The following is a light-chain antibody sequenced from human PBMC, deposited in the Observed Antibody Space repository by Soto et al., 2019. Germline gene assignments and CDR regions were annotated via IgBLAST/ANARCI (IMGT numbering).Light chain of an antibody. CDR2: WAS. CDR3: QQYYTTPIT. CDR1: QSVLYSSNSKNY. J-gene: IGKJ5*01. V-gene: IGKV4-1*01. Sequence: DSVMTQSPASLAVSLGERATINCKSSQSVLYSSNSKNYLAWYQQKAGQPPKLVIYWASTRESGVPDRFSGSGSGTDFTLTISSLQAEDVAVYYCQQYYTTPITFGQGTRLEIK.